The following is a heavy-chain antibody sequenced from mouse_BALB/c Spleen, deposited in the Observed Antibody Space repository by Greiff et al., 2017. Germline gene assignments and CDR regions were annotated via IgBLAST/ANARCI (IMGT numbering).Heavy chain of an antibody. CDR3: ARGGADGYYY. D-gene: IGHD2-3*01. V-gene: IGHV5-6-3*01. Sequence: EVNVVESGGGLVQPGGSLKLSCAASGFTFSSYGMSWVRQTPDKRLELVATINSNGGSTYYPDSVKGRFTISRDNAKNTLYLQMSSLKSEDTAMYYCARGGADGYYYWGQGTTLTVSS. CDR1: GFTFSSYG. J-gene: IGHJ2*01. CDR2: INSNGGST.